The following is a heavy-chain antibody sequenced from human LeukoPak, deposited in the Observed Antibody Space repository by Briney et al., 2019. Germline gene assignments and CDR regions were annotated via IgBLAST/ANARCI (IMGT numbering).Heavy chain of an antibody. V-gene: IGHV1-46*01. Sequence: ASVKVSCKASGYTFTGYYMHWVRQAPGQGLEWMGIINPSGGSTSYAQKFQGRVTMTRDMSTSTVYMELSSLRSEDTAVYYCARDIGGDNWFDPWGQGTLVTVSS. CDR2: INPSGGST. J-gene: IGHJ5*02. D-gene: IGHD1-26*01. CDR1: GYTFTGYY. CDR3: ARDIGGDNWFDP.